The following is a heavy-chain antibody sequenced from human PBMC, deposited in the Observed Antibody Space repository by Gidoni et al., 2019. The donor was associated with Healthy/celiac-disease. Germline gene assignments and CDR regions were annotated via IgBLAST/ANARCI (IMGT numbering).Heavy chain of an antibody. CDR3: AIRDGNELRYFDWLKPSGYYYYMDV. D-gene: IGHD3-9*01. Sequence: QVQLQQWGAGLLKPSETLSLTCAVYGGSFSGYYWSWIRQPPGKGLEWIGEINHSGSTNYNPSLKSRVTISVDTSKNQFSLKLSSGTAADTAVYYCAIRDGNELRYFDWLKPSGYYYYMDVWGKGTTVTVSS. V-gene: IGHV4-34*01. J-gene: IGHJ6*03. CDR1: GGSFSGYY. CDR2: INHSGST.